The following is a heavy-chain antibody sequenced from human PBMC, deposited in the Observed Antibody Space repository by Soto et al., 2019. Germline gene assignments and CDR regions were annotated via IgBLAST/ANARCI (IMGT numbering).Heavy chain of an antibody. D-gene: IGHD3-16*01. J-gene: IGHJ6*02. CDR1: GFTFTTYA. V-gene: IGHV3-33*01. CDR3: ARGGAMSAALSFGMDV. Sequence: QLQLMESGGNVVQPGRSLRLSCAASGFTFTTYAMHWVRQAPGTGLEWLAIISHDGNFEYYADSVKGRFTISRDDSKNTIYLQMNSLRGDESGVYFCARGGAMSAALSFGMDVWGQGTTVSVSS. CDR2: ISHDGNFE.